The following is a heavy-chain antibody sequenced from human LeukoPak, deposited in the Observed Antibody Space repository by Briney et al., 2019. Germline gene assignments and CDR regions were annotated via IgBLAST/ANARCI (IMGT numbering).Heavy chain of an antibody. CDR3: AKLGELYGGYFDY. V-gene: IGHV3-23*01. J-gene: IGHJ4*02. D-gene: IGHD3-16*01. CDR2: ISGTADST. Sequence: GGSLILSCAASGFTFSSYAMSWVRQAPGKGLEWVSAISGTADSTSFADSVKGRFTISRDNSKNTLYLQMNSLRGEDTAVYYCAKLGELYGGYFDYWGQGTLVTVSS. CDR1: GFTFSSYA.